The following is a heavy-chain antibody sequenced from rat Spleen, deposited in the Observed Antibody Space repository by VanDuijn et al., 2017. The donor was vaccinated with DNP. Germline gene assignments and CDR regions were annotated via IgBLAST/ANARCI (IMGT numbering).Heavy chain of an antibody. D-gene: IGHD1-2*01. J-gene: IGHJ4*01. V-gene: IGHV2-43*01. CDR3: ARSHYSSYNYYVMDA. Sequence: QVQLKESGPGLVQPSQTLSLTCTVSGFSLTSYQVSWFRQPPGRGLEWMGVIWAGGTTAYNSLLTSRLSINRDTSKSQVFLKMSSLKTEDTATYYCARSHYSSYNYYVMDAWGQGASVTVSS. CDR2: IWAGGTT. CDR1: GFSLTSYQ.